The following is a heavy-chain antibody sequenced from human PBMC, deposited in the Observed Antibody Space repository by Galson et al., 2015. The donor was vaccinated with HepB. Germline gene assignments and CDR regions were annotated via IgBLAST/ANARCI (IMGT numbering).Heavy chain of an antibody. CDR3: ARGVMRLVDY. D-gene: IGHD3-16*01. CDR1: GFTFSSYS. Sequence: SLRLSCAASGFTFSSYSMNWVRQAPGKGLEWVSYINTVSTAIYYADSVKGRFTISGDNARNTLYLQMNSLRAEDTAVYYCARGVMRLVDYWGQGTLVTVSS. V-gene: IGHV3-48*01. CDR2: INTVSTAI. J-gene: IGHJ4*02.